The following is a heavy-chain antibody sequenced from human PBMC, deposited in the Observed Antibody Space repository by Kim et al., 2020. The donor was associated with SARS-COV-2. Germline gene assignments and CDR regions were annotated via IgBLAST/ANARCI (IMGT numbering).Heavy chain of an antibody. CDR2: IYYSGRT. D-gene: IGHD2-21*01. CDR1: GGSISSYY. V-gene: IGHV4-59*13. CDR3: ARAKYSTNFDY. J-gene: IGHJ4*02. Sequence: SETLSLTCTVSGGSISSYYWSWIRQPPGKGLEWIGYIYYSGRTNYNPSLKSRVTISVDTSKNQFSLNLSSVTAADTPVYYCARAKYSTNFDYWGQGTLVTVSS.